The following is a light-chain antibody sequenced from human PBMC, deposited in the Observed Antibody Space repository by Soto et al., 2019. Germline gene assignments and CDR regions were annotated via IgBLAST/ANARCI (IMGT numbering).Light chain of an antibody. V-gene: IGLV1-47*01. Sequence: QSVLTQPPSASGTPGQRVTISCSGSSSNIGSNYVYWYQQLPGTAPKLLIYRNNQRPSGVPDRFSGSQSGTSGSLAISGLRSEDEADYYCAAWDESLSGGVFGTGTKVTVL. CDR2: RNN. CDR1: SSNIGSNY. CDR3: AAWDESLSGGV. J-gene: IGLJ1*01.